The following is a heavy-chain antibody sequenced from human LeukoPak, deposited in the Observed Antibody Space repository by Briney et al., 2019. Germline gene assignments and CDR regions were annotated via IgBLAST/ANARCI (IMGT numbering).Heavy chain of an antibody. Sequence: QPGGSLRLSCAASGFTFSSDWMSWVRQAPGKGLEWVANIKQDGSEKYYVDSVKGRFTISRDNAKNSLYLQMNSLRAEDTAVYYCARRKFSGSYSSYYYYYYMDVWGKGTTVTVSS. CDR2: IKQDGSEK. D-gene: IGHD1-26*01. CDR3: ARRKFSGSYSSYYYYYYMDV. V-gene: IGHV3-7*01. J-gene: IGHJ6*03. CDR1: GFTFSSDW.